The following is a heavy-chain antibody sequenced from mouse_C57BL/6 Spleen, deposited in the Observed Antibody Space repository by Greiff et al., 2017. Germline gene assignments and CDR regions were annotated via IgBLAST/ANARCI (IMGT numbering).Heavy chain of an antibody. D-gene: IGHD1-1*01. CDR2: IYPGDGDT. V-gene: IGHV1-82*01. CDR1: GYAFSSSW. J-gene: IGHJ1*03. Sequence: VKLMESGPELVKPGASVKISCKASGYAFSSSWMNWVKQRPGKGLEWIGRIYPGDGDTNYNGKFKGKATLTADKSSSTAYMQLSSLTSEDSAVYFCALDYYGSSYVGYFDVWGTGTTVTVSS. CDR3: ALDYYGSSYVGYFDV.